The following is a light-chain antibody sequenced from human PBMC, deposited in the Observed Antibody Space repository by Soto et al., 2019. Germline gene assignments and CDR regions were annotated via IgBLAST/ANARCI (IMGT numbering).Light chain of an antibody. CDR1: QSVSNND. Sequence: EIVLTQSPDTLSLSPGERATVSCRASQSVSNNDLAWYQQRPGQAPRLLLYGASTRPTGIPDRFSGSGSGTEFTLTISRLEPEDFAVYYCHLYGSSPPYTFGQGTKLDIK. J-gene: IGKJ2*01. CDR2: GAS. CDR3: HLYGSSPPYT. V-gene: IGKV3-20*01.